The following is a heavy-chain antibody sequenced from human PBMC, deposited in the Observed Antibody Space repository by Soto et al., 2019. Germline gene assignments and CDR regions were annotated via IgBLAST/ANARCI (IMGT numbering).Heavy chain of an antibody. Sequence: SETLSLTCTVSGGSISSSSYYWGWIRQPPGKGLEWIGSIYYSGSTYYNPSLKSRVTISVDTSKNQFSLKLSSVTAADTAVYYCARHATRGRDLYYCYGMDVWGQGTTVIVSS. CDR1: GGSISSSSYY. CDR3: ARHATRGRDLYYCYGMDV. CDR2: IYYSGST. J-gene: IGHJ6*02. D-gene: IGHD3-16*01. V-gene: IGHV4-39*01.